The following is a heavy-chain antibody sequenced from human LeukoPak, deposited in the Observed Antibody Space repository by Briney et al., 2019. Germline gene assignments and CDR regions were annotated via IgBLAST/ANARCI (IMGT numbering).Heavy chain of an antibody. D-gene: IGHD2-15*01. J-gene: IGHJ4*02. Sequence: GGSLRLSCAASGFTFSSYGMHWVRQAPGKGLEWVAVIWYDGSNKYYADSVKGRFTISRDNPKNTLYLQMNSLRAEDTAVYYCARGYCSGGSCYSGSVWGQGTLVTVSS. CDR2: IWYDGSNK. V-gene: IGHV3-33*01. CDR1: GFTFSSYG. CDR3: ARGYCSGGSCYSGSV.